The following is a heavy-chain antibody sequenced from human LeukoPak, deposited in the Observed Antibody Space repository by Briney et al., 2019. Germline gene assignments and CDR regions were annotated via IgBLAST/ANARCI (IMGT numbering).Heavy chain of an antibody. CDR1: GFTFSSYA. V-gene: IGHV3-23*01. CDR2: ISGSGGRT. CDR3: AKERYSDLDAFDI. J-gene: IGHJ3*02. D-gene: IGHD4-17*01. Sequence: GGSLRLSCAASGFTFSSYAMSWVRQAPGKGLEWVSSISGSGGRTNYAYSVRGRFTISRDNSKNTLYLQMNSLRAEDTAVYYCAKERYSDLDAFDIWGQGTKVTVSS.